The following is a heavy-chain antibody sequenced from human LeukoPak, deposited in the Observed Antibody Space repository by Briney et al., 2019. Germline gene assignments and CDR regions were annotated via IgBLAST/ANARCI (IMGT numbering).Heavy chain of an antibody. CDR2: MSPNSGNT. J-gene: IGHJ4*02. CDR1: GYIFTSYD. Sequence: ASLKVSCKASGYIFTSYDINWVRQATGQRLEWLGWMSPNSGNTGYAQNFQGRVTMTRSTALSTAYMELSSLKSDDTAVYYCTRGPPNWGYDFWGQGTLVTVSS. V-gene: IGHV1-8*01. CDR3: TRGPPNWGYDF. D-gene: IGHD3/OR15-3a*01.